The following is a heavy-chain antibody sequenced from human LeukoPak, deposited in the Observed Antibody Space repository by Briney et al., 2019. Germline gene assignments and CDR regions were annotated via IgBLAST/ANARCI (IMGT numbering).Heavy chain of an antibody. J-gene: IGHJ4*02. CDR1: GFTFSSYW. V-gene: IGHV3-74*01. Sequence: GGSLRLSCAASGFTFSSYWMHWVRQAPGKGLVWVSRVNSDGSSTSYADSVKGRFTISRDNAKNTLYLQMNSLRAEDTAVYYCARGHSKPTVVVNWGQGTLVTVSS. D-gene: IGHD4-11*01. CDR3: ARGHSKPTVVVN. CDR2: VNSDGSST.